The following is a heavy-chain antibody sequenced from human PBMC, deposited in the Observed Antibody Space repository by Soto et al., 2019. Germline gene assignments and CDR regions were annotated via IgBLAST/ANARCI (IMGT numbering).Heavy chain of an antibody. Sequence: FLRLSCAASGFSFTNFAMSWVRQAPGKGLEWVAGIGASGDITWYADSVKGRLSISRDNSKNTLYLQLNSLRFEDTAVYYCAKDDFTDRGDDYFDYWGPGTLVTVSS. J-gene: IGHJ4*02. CDR2: IGASGDIT. D-gene: IGHD2-21*02. CDR1: GFSFTNFA. V-gene: IGHV3-23*01. CDR3: AKDDFTDRGDDYFDY.